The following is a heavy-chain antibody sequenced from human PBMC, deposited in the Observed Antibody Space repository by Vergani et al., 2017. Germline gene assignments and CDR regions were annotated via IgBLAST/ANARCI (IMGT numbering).Heavy chain of an antibody. Sequence: EVQLVESGGGLVQPGGSLRLSCAASGFTFSSYDMHWVRQATGKGLEWVANIKQDGSEKYYVDSVKGRFTISRDNAKNSLYLQMNSLGAEDTAVYYCARDAGTAYGMDVWGQGTTVTVSS. D-gene: IGHD6-13*01. J-gene: IGHJ6*02. V-gene: IGHV3-7*03. CDR2: IKQDGSEK. CDR3: ARDAGTAYGMDV. CDR1: GFTFSSYD.